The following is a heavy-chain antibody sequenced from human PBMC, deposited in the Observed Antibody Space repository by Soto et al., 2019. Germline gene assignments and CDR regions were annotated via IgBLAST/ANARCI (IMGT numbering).Heavy chain of an antibody. J-gene: IGHJ4*02. V-gene: IGHV1-69*13. CDR2: IIPIFGTA. Sequence: GASVKVSCKASGGTFSSYAISWVRQAPGQGLEWMGGIIPIFGTANYAQKFQGRVTITADESTSTAYMELSSLRSEDTAVYYCAVEGSSGYYRGFDYWGQGTLVTVSS. CDR1: GGTFSSYA. CDR3: AVEGSSGYYRGFDY. D-gene: IGHD3-22*01.